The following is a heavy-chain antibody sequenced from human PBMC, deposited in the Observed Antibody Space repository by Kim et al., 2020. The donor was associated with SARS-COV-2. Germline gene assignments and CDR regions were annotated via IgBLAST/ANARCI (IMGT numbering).Heavy chain of an antibody. D-gene: IGHD3-16*01. CDR2: INVDGRST. CDR3: ARGGSGSLDY. CDR1: GFTFSRYW. J-gene: IGHJ4*02. V-gene: IGHV3-74*01. Sequence: GGSLRLSCAASGFTFSRYWMHWVRQAPGKGLVWVSHINVDGRSTSYADSVKGRVTISRDNAKNTLYLQMNSLRAEDTAVYYCARGGSGSLDYWGQGTLVT.